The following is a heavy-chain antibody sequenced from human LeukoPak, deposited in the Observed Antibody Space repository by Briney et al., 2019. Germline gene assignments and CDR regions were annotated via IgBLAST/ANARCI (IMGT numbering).Heavy chain of an antibody. CDR2: ISWNSGSI. D-gene: IGHD6-19*01. CDR3: ARGKWLATSYFDY. J-gene: IGHJ4*02. CDR1: GFTFDDYA. Sequence: AGGSLRLSCAASGFTFDDYAMHWVRQAPGKGLEWVSGISWNSGSIGYADSVKGRFTISRDNAKNSLYLQMNSLRAEDTAVYHCARGKWLATSYFDYWGQGTLVTVSS. V-gene: IGHV3-9*01.